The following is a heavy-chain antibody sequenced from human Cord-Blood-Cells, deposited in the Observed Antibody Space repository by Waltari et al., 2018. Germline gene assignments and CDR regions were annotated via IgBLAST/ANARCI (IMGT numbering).Heavy chain of an antibody. CDR3: AAEYCSGGSCEYYFDY. J-gene: IGHJ4*02. D-gene: IGHD2-15*01. Sequence: QVQLVQSGAEVKKPGASVKVSCKVSGYTLTELSMHWVRQAPGKGLEWMGGFDPEDGETIYAQKFQGRVTMTEDTATDTAYMELSSLRSEDTAVYYCAAEYCSGGSCEYYFDYWGQGTLVTVSS. CDR1: GYTLTELS. V-gene: IGHV1-24*01. CDR2: FDPEDGET.